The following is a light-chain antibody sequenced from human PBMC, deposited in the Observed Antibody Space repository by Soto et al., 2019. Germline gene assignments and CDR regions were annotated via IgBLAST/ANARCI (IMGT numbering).Light chain of an antibody. V-gene: IGKV3-20*01. Sequence: EIVLTQSPGTLSLSPGERATLSCRASQSVRSSNFAWYQQKPGQSPRLLIYGASSRATGIPDRFSGSGSRTDFTLTISRLEPEDFAVHYCQQYASSPLTFGGGTK. CDR2: GAS. CDR3: QQYASSPLT. CDR1: QSVRSSN. J-gene: IGKJ4*01.